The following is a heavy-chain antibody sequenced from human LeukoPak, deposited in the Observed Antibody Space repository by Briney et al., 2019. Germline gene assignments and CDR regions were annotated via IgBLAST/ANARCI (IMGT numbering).Heavy chain of an antibody. CDR3: ARDDPGIAAAGGVY. Sequence: SETLSLTCTVSGGSISSYYWSWIRQPPGKGLEWIGYISYSGSTNYNPSLKSRVTISVDTSKNQFSLKLSSVTAADTAVYYCARDDPGIAAAGGVYWGQGTLVTVSS. D-gene: IGHD6-13*01. V-gene: IGHV4-59*12. J-gene: IGHJ1*01. CDR1: GGSISSYY. CDR2: ISYSGST.